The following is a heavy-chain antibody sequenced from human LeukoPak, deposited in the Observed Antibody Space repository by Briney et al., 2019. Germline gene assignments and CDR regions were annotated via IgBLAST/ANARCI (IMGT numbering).Heavy chain of an antibody. D-gene: IGHD3-10*01. Sequence: GGSLRLSCAASGFTFSSYSMNWVRQAPGKGLEWVSYISSSSSTIYYADSVKGRFTISRDNAKNSLYLQMNSLRAEDTAVYYCARASGFGDIFYWGQGTLVTVSS. V-gene: IGHV3-48*01. J-gene: IGHJ4*02. CDR1: GFTFSSYS. CDR3: ARASGFGDIFY. CDR2: ISSSSSTI.